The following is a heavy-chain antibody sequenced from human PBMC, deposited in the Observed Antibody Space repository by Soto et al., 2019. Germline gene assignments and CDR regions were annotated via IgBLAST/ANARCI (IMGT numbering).Heavy chain of an antibody. Sequence: QVQLVQSGAEVKKPGSSVKVSCKASGGTFSSYTISWVRQAPGQGLEWMGRIIPILGIANYAQKFQGRVTIPVDSSMXTDYMERSSLRSEDTAVYYCARAYIGGYSYGYLDYWGQGSLVTVSS. CDR3: ARAYIGGYSYGYLDY. V-gene: IGHV1-69*02. CDR2: IIPILGIA. CDR1: GGTFSSYT. J-gene: IGHJ4*02. D-gene: IGHD5-18*01.